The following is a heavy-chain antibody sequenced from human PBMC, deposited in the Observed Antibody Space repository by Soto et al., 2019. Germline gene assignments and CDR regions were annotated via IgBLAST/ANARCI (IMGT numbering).Heavy chain of an antibody. Sequence: GGSLRLSCAASGFAFSSYAMTWVRQAPGKGLEWVSTVTNSGASTDYADSVKGRFTISRDNSKNTLYLQMSSLRAEDTAIYYCAKDHYQVLPQYGSDVWGQGTTVTVSS. CDR1: GFAFSSYA. CDR3: AKDHYQVLPQYGSDV. CDR2: VTNSGAST. V-gene: IGHV3-23*01. D-gene: IGHD3-10*01. J-gene: IGHJ6*02.